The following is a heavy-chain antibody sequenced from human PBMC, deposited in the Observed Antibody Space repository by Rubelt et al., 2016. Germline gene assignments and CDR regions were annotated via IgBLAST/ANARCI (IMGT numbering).Heavy chain of an antibody. CDR2: INHSGST. J-gene: IGHJ4*02. CDR3: ASRGRYYGSGSYPPRTGIVDY. D-gene: IGHD3-10*01. V-gene: IGHV4-34*01. CDR1: GGSFSGYY. Sequence: QVQLQQWGAGLLKPSETLSLTCAVYGGSFSGYYWSWIRQPPGKGLEWIGEINHSGSTNYNPSLKSRVTIPVDRSKNQFSLKLSSVTDADTAVYYCASRGRYYGSGSYPPRTGIVDYWGQGTLVTVSS.